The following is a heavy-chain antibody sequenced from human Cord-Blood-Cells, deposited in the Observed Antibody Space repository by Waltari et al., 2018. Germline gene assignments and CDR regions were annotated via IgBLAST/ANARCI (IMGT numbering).Heavy chain of an antibody. CDR3: AKTGVGAIDNWFDP. CDR1: GFTFSSYA. V-gene: IGHV3-23*01. Sequence: EVQLLESGGGLVQPGGSLRLSCAASGFTFSSYAMSWVRQAPGKGLGWVSAISGSGGSTYYADAVKGRFTISRDNSKNTLYLQMNSLRAEDTAVYYCAKTGVGAIDNWFDPWGQGTLVTVSS. D-gene: IGHD1-26*01. J-gene: IGHJ5*02. CDR2: ISGSGGST.